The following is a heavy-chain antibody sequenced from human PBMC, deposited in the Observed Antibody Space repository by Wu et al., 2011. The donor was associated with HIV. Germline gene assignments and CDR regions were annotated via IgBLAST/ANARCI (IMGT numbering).Heavy chain of an antibody. CDR1: GYSFTSYY. V-gene: IGHV1-46*01. CDR3: ARDRIAAANRYFDY. J-gene: IGHJ4*02. CDR2: INPSGGST. Sequence: QVQLVQSGAEVKKPGASVKVSCKASGYSFTSYYMHWVRQAPGQGPEWMGIINPSGGSTNYAQRFQGRVTLTRDTSTRTVYMELSSLRSEDTALYYCARDRIAAANRYFDYWGQGTLVTVSS. D-gene: IGHD6-13*01.